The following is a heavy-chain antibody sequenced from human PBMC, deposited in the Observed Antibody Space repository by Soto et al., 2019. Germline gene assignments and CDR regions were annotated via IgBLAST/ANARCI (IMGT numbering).Heavy chain of an antibody. V-gene: IGHV3-11*01. Sequence: PGGSLRLSCAASGFTFSDFYMTWIRQAPGKGLEWLSYISNSGTTIYYSDSVKGRFTISRDNAKKSLYLQMNSLRAEDTAIYYCARANYDILTGYSDYWGQGTLVTVS. CDR3: ARANYDILTGYSDY. CDR2: ISNSGTTI. CDR1: GFTFSDFY. D-gene: IGHD3-9*01. J-gene: IGHJ4*02.